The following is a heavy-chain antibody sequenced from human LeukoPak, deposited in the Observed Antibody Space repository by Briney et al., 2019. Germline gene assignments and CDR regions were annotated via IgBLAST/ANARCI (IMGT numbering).Heavy chain of an antibody. CDR1: GGSISSSNYY. J-gene: IGHJ4*02. CDR2: IHYSGST. Sequence: PSETLSLTCSVSGGSISSSNYYWGWIRQPPGKGLEWMGSIHYSGSTYNNPSLKSRVTISVDTSKSQFSLKVSSVTAADTVVYYCARLLHDSRGYYYFDYWGQGTLVIVSS. D-gene: IGHD3-22*01. V-gene: IGHV4-39*01. CDR3: ARLLHDSRGYYYFDY.